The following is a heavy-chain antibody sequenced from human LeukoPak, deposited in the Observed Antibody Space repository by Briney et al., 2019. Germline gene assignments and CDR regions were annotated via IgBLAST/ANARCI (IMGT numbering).Heavy chain of an antibody. CDR3: ARSTSRLFDY. CDR2: IYYSGST. V-gene: IGHV4-59*08. D-gene: IGHD2-2*01. Sequence: PSETLSLTCTVSGGSISSYYWSWIRQPPGKGLEWIGYIYYSGSTNYNPSLKSRVTISVDTSKNQFSLKLSSVTAADTAVYYCARSTSRLFDYWGQGTLVTVS. CDR1: GGSISSYY. J-gene: IGHJ4*02.